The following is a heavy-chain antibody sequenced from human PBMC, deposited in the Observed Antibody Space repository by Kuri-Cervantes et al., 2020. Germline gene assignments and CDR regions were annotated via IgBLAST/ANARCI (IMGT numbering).Heavy chain of an antibody. Sequence: ETLSLTCAASGFTFSSYWMHWVRQAPGKGLVWVSRINSDGSSTSYADSVKGRFTISRDNAKNTLYLQMNSLRAEDTAVYYCARGIVSGSYGEFDPWGQGTLVTVSS. CDR2: INSDGSST. J-gene: IGHJ5*02. CDR3: ARGIVSGSYGEFDP. CDR1: GFTFSSYW. V-gene: IGHV3-74*01. D-gene: IGHD1-26*01.